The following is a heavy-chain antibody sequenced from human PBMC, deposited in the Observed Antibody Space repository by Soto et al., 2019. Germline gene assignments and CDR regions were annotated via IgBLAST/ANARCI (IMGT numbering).Heavy chain of an antibody. V-gene: IGHV5-51*01. Sequence: GESLKISCKGSGYSFTSYWIGWVRQMPGKGLEWMGIIYPGDSDTRYSPSFQGQVTISADKSISTAYLQWSSLKASDTAMYYCARQTAAADYYYYYYMDVWGKGTTVTVSS. CDR2: IYPGDSDT. J-gene: IGHJ6*03. CDR1: GYSFTSYW. CDR3: ARQTAAADYYYYYYMDV. D-gene: IGHD6-13*01.